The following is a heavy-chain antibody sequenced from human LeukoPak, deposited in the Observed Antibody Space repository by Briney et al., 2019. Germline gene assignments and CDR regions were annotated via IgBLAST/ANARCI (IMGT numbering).Heavy chain of an antibody. D-gene: IGHD4-17*01. CDR1: GGSISSSNW. V-gene: IGHV4-4*02. CDR3: ARAGYGDYYGEYFQH. J-gene: IGHJ1*01. Sequence: SETLSLTCAVSGGSISSSNWWSWVRQPPGKGLGWVGEIYHSGSTNYNPSLKSRFTISVDKSKNQFSLKLSSVTAADTAVYYCARAGYGDYYGEYFQHWGQGTLVTVSS. CDR2: IYHSGST.